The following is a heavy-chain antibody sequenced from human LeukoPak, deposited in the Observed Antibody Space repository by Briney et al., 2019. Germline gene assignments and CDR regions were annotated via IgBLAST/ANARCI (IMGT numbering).Heavy chain of an antibody. V-gene: IGHV3-20*04. J-gene: IGHJ4*02. CDR3: ARSLPKRYSSGWYANY. D-gene: IGHD6-19*01. CDR1: GFTFDDYG. Sequence: GSLRLSCAASGFTFDDYGMSWVRQAPGKGLEWVSGINWNGGSTGYADSVKGRFTISRDNAKNSLYLQMNSPRAEDTAVYYCARSLPKRYSSGWYANYWGQGTLVTVSS. CDR2: INWNGGST.